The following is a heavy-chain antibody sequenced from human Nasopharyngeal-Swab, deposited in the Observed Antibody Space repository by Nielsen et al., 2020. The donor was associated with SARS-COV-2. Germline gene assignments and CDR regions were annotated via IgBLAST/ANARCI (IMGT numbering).Heavy chain of an antibody. D-gene: IGHD4-17*01. CDR2: IRNKANSYTT. Sequence: GESLKISCVASGFTFSDHYMDWVRQAPGKGLEWVAHIRNKANSYTTEYAAPVKGRFTISRDDSKNSLYLQMNSLKTEDTAVYFCARDIYGLDYWGQGTLVTVSS. CDR1: GFTFSDHY. J-gene: IGHJ4*02. V-gene: IGHV3-72*01. CDR3: ARDIYGLDY.